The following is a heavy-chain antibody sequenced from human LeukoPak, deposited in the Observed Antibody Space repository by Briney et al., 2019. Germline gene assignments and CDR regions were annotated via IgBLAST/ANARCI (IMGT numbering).Heavy chain of an antibody. CDR2: INEDGSEK. V-gene: IGHV3-7*03. D-gene: IGHD4-17*01. CDR1: GFTFSRLW. J-gene: IGHJ4*02. CDR3: ARAHYGDPTFDY. Sequence: PGGSLLLCCAASGFTFSRLWMRWVRPAPGKGVEWGANINEDGSEKYYVDSVKGRFTISRDNAQNSLYLQMNSLRAEDTAVYYCARAHYGDPTFDYWGQGTLVTVSS.